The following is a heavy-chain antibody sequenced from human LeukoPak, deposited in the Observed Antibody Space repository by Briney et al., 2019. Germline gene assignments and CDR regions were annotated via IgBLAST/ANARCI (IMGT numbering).Heavy chain of an antibody. CDR1: GSTFTSSA. J-gene: IGHJ6*03. D-gene: IGHD4-17*01. Sequence: SVKVSCKTSGSTFTSSAMQWVRQARGQRLEWLGWIVVGSGSTNYAQKFQERVTITRDMSTRTVYMELSNLRSEDTAVYYCAAATGYYYYYMDVWGKGTTVTISS. CDR2: IVVGSGST. CDR3: AAATGYYYYYMDV. V-gene: IGHV1-58*02.